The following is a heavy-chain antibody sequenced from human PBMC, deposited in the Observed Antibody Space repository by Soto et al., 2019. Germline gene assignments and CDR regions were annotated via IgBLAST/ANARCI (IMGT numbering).Heavy chain of an antibody. Sequence: SETLSLTCAIYGASIGGYYWSWTRQPPGKGLEWIGEINHSGSTNYNPSLKSRVTISVDTSKNQFSLKLSSVTAADTAVYYCAIGFKYSAEIDYRGLGNLLTVSS. CDR1: GASIGGYY. V-gene: IGHV4-34*01. CDR2: INHSGST. D-gene: IGHD5-12*01. J-gene: IGHJ4*02. CDR3: AIGFKYSAEIDY.